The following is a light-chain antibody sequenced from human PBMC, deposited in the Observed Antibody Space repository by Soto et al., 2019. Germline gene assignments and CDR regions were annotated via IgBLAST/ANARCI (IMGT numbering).Light chain of an antibody. CDR3: QQCYSTPWT. CDR2: AAS. V-gene: IGKV1-39*01. J-gene: IGKJ1*01. CDR1: QSISSY. Sequence: DIQMTQSPSSLSASVGDRVTITCRASQSISSYLNWYQQKPGKAPNLLIYAASSLQSGLPSRFSGSGSGTYFTRTISTLQPEEFATYYGQQCYSTPWTFGQGTKVEIK.